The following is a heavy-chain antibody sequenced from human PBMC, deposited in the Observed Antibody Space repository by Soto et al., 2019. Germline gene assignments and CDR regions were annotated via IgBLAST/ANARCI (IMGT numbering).Heavy chain of an antibody. CDR2: ISGSGGST. J-gene: IGHJ5*02. CDR3: EGGSYYGNWFDP. D-gene: IGHD1-26*01. V-gene: IGHV3-23*01. Sequence: GGSLRLSCAASGFTFSSYAMSWVRQAPGKGLEWVSAISGSGGSTYYADSVKGRFTISRDNSKNTLYLQMNSLRAEDTAVYYCEGGSYYGNWFDPWGQGTLVTVSS. CDR1: GFTFSSYA.